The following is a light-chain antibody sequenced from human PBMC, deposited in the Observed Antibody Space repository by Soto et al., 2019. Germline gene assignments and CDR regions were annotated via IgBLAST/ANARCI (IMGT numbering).Light chain of an antibody. CDR3: QKANSFPLN. Sequence: EIVLTHSPATLSFSPWERATLSFSASQSVSSYLAWYQQKPGQAPRLLIYEASNRASGIPARFSGRGSGTDFTLTISSLEPEDFATYYCQKANSFPLNFGGGTKVDIK. V-gene: IGKV3-11*01. CDR1: QSVSSY. CDR2: EAS. J-gene: IGKJ4*01.